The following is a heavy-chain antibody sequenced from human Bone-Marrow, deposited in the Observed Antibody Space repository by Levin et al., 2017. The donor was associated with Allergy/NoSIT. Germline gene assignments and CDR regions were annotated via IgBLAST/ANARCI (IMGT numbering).Heavy chain of an antibody. CDR1: GYTFTGYY. D-gene: IGHD4-17*01. V-gene: IGHV1-2*06. CDR2: INPNSGGT. Sequence: RASVKVSCKASGYTFTGYYMHWVRQAPGQGLEWMGRINPNSGGTNYAQKFQGRVTMTRDTSISTAYMELSRLRSDDTAVYYCARVMVTTPPYYFDYWGQGTLVTVSS. J-gene: IGHJ4*02. CDR3: ARVMVTTPPYYFDY.